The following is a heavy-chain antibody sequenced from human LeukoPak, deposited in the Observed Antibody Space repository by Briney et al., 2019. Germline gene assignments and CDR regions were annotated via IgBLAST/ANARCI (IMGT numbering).Heavy chain of an antibody. Sequence: ASVKVSCKASGYTFSTYGISWVRQAPGQGLEWMGWISAYNGNTYYAQKLQGRVTMTTDTSTNTAYMELRGLRSDDTAVYYCARDLSTRYSDISGYSPSDYWGQGSLVTVSP. V-gene: IGHV1-18*01. CDR3: ARDLSTRYSDISGYSPSDY. D-gene: IGHD3-22*01. CDR2: ISAYNGNT. J-gene: IGHJ4*02. CDR1: GYTFSTYG.